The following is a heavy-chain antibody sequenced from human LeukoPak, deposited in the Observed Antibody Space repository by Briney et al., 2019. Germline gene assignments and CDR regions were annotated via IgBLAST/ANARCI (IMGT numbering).Heavy chain of an antibody. CDR1: GGSISSYY. CDR2: IYYSGST. V-gene: IGHV4-59*01. CDR3: ARESAHYCSSTSCFYNWFDP. D-gene: IGHD2-2*01. Sequence: SETLSLTCTVSGGSISSYYWSWIRQPPGKGLEWIGYIYYSGSTNYNPSLKSRVTISVDTSKNQFSLKLSSVTAADTAVFYCARESAHYCSSTSCFYNWFDPWGQGTLVTVSS. J-gene: IGHJ5*02.